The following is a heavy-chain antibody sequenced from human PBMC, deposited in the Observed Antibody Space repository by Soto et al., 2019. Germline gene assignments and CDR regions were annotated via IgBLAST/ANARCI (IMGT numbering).Heavy chain of an antibody. CDR3: AAGGGWGNFYY. V-gene: IGHV3-11*01. D-gene: IGHD6-19*01. J-gene: IGHJ4*02. Sequence: QAHMVESGGGLVKPGASLRLSCTASGFTFSDCYMSWIRQAPGKGLEWVSYISSSGRTIFYADSVRGRFTISRDNANNSLYLNMNSLRAEDTAVYYCAAGGGWGNFYYLGQGTLVTVSS. CDR1: GFTFSDCY. CDR2: ISSSGRTI.